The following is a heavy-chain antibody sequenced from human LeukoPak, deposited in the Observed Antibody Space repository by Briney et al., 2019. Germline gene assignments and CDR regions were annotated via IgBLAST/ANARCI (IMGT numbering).Heavy chain of an antibody. Sequence: SETLSLTCTVSGGSISSSSYYWGWIRQPPGKGLEWIGTVYYSGNTYYNPPLMSRVTISVDTSKNQFSLRLSSVTAADTAVYYCARLLTNSGCFDYWGQGTLVIVSS. CDR2: VYYSGNT. CDR3: ARLLTNSGCFDY. V-gene: IGHV4-39*01. D-gene: IGHD6-19*01. CDR1: GGSISSSSYY. J-gene: IGHJ4*02.